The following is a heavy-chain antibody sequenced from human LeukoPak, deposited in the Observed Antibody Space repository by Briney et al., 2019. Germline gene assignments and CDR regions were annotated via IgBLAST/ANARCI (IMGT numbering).Heavy chain of an antibody. Sequence: GRSLRLSCAASGFTFSSYGMHWVRQAPGKGLEGVAVISYDGSNKYYADSVKGRFTLSRDNSKNTLYLQMNSLRAEDTAVYYCAKWSAMVPYYYYGMDVWGQGTTVTVSS. CDR2: ISYDGSNK. CDR1: GFTFSSYG. V-gene: IGHV3-30*18. J-gene: IGHJ6*02. D-gene: IGHD5-18*01. CDR3: AKWSAMVPYYYYGMDV.